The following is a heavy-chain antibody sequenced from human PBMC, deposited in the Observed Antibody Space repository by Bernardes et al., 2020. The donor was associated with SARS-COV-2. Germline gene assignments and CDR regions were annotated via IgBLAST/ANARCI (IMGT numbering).Heavy chain of an antibody. V-gene: IGHV3-48*01. CDR3: ARDGGDFWSGYSGWFDP. D-gene: IGHD3-3*01. Sequence: GGSLRLSCAASGFTFSSYSMNWVRQAPGKGLEWVSYISSSSSTIYYADSVKGRFTISRDNAKNSLYLQMNSLRAEDTAVYYCARDGGDFWSGYSGWFDPWGQGTLVTVSS. CDR1: GFTFSSYS. CDR2: ISSSSSTI. J-gene: IGHJ5*02.